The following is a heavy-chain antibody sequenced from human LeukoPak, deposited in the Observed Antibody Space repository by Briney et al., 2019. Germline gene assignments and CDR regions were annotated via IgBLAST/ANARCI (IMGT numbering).Heavy chain of an antibody. CDR2: INPNSGGT. CDR3: ARDGKAARPRYYYYGMDV. CDR1: GYTFTGYY. V-gene: IGHV1-2*02. D-gene: IGHD6-6*01. J-gene: IGHJ6*02. Sequence: GASVKVSCKASGYTFTGYYMHWVRQAPGQGLEWMGWINPNSGGTNYAQKFQGRVTMTRDTSISTAYMELSRLRSNDTAVYYCARDGKAARPRYYYYGMDVWGQGTTVTVSS.